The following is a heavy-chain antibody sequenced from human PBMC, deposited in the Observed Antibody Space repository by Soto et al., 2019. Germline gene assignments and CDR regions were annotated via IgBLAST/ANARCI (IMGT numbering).Heavy chain of an antibody. J-gene: IGHJ6*02. CDR1: GGTFRTYA. D-gene: IGHD6-19*01. Sequence: QVQLLQSGAEVKKPGSSVRVSCEASGGTFRTYAISWVRQAPGQGLEWMGEIIPIFGTVNYAQKFQGRVTITADESTTTVYMDLRSLRSEDTVVYYCAKGAVAGTPTSYYYYGMDVWGQGTTVTVSS. CDR3: AKGAVAGTPTSYYYYGMDV. V-gene: IGHV1-69*12. CDR2: IIPIFGTV.